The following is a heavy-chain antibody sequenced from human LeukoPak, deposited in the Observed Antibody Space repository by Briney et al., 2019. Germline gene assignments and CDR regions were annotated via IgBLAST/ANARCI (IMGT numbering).Heavy chain of an antibody. CDR3: ARVGPRYNWNEDGFDI. V-gene: IGHV4-38-2*01. D-gene: IGHD1-1*01. Sequence: SETLSLTCAVSGYSLSSGYFWGWSRPPPGKGLQWIGSIYHSGSTYYNPSLKSRVTISVDTSKNQFSLKLSSVTAADTAVYYCARVGPRYNWNEDGFDIWGQGTMVTVSS. CDR2: IYHSGST. J-gene: IGHJ3*02. CDR1: GYSLSSGYF.